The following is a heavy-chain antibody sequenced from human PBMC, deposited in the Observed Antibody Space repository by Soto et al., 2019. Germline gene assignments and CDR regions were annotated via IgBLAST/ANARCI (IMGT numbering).Heavy chain of an antibody. V-gene: IGHV3-49*03. D-gene: IGHD1-26*01. Sequence: GGSLRLSCTASGFTFGDYAMSWFRQAPGKGLEWVGFIRSKAYGGTTEYAASVKGRFTISRDDSKSIAYLQMNSLKTEDTAVYYCTRPPGWLSGSYQRKNNFDYWGQGTLVTVSS. J-gene: IGHJ4*02. CDR1: GFTFGDYA. CDR3: TRPPGWLSGSYQRKNNFDY. CDR2: IRSKAYGGTT.